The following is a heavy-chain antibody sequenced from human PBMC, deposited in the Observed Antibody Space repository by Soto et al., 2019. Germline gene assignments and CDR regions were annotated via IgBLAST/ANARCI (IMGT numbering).Heavy chain of an antibody. CDR3: AVGRHKTSGSNTWFDP. CDR1: GVNFSSYA. CDR2: ISDTGGGI. D-gene: IGHD3-22*01. V-gene: IGHV3-23*01. J-gene: IGHJ5*02. Sequence: GGSLRLSCAASGVNFSSYAMNWVRQAPGKGLEWVSTISDTGGGIFYAGSVKGRFTISRDNSKNTLYLQMHSLRADDSAIYFCAVGRHKTSGSNTWFDPWGRGTLVTVSS.